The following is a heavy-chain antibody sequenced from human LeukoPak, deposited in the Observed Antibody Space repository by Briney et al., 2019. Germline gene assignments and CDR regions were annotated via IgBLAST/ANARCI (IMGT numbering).Heavy chain of an antibody. J-gene: IGHJ3*02. V-gene: IGHV3-21*01. CDR1: GFTFSSYS. D-gene: IGHD1-26*01. CDR3: AREWVGATGFDI. Sequence: GGSLRLPCAASGFTFSSYSMNWVRQAPGKGLEWVSSISSSSSYIYYADSVKGRFTISRDNAKNSLYLQMNSLRAEDTAVYYCAREWVGATGFDIWGQGTMVTVSS. CDR2: ISSSSSYI.